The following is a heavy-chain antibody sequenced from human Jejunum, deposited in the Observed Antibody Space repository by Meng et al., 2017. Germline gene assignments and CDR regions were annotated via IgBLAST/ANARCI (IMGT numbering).Heavy chain of an antibody. CDR3: AKGFTGSRYSGRDY. CDR2: ISNSGGDT. J-gene: IGHJ4*02. V-gene: IGHV3-23*01. D-gene: IGHD2-15*01. CDR1: GFTFNTYA. Sequence: GESLKISCAASGFTFNTYAMNWVRRAPGKGLEWVSVISNSGGDTLHADFVKGRITISRNNSKNTLYLQMNSLRAEDTAVYYCAKGFTGSRYSGRDYWGQGDLVTVSS.